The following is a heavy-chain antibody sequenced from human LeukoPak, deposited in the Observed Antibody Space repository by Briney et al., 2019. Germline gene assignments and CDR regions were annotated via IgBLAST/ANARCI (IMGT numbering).Heavy chain of an antibody. D-gene: IGHD3-10*01. J-gene: IGHJ3*02. V-gene: IGHV3-30*18. CDR2: TSYDGSNK. CDR3: AKAPELLSLPLTDAFDI. Sequence: GVYLRRYCAAFTFTFSNFGMQRDRPGQGLGLMWVVVTSYDGSNKYYAASVKSRFTISRDNSKNVLYLQINSLRAEDTAVYYSAKAPELLSLPLTDAFDIWGQGTMVTVSS. CDR1: TFTFSNFG.